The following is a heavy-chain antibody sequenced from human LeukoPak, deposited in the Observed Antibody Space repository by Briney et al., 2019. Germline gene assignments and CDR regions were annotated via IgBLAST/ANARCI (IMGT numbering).Heavy chain of an antibody. J-gene: IGHJ4*02. Sequence: GGSLRLSCAASGFTFSSYWMSWVRQAPGKGLEWVANIKQDGSEKYYVDSVKGRFTISRDNAKNSLYLQMSSLRVEDTAVYYCTRRRYSSSWYYFDYWGQGTLVTVSS. CDR3: TRRRYSSSWYYFDY. V-gene: IGHV3-7*01. CDR2: IKQDGSEK. CDR1: GFTFSSYW. D-gene: IGHD6-13*01.